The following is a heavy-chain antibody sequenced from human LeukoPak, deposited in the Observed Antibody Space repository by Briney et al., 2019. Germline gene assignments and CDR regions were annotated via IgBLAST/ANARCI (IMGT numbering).Heavy chain of an antibody. CDR2: INPNSGGT. Sequence: ASVKVSCKASGYTFTSYDLIWVRQATGQGLEWMGWINPNSGGTNYAQKFQGRVTMTTDTSMSTAYMELSRLTSDDTAVYYCARAGGRSWFDPWGQGTLVTVSS. J-gene: IGHJ5*02. CDR1: GYTFTSYD. V-gene: IGHV1-2*02. CDR3: ARAGGRSWFDP.